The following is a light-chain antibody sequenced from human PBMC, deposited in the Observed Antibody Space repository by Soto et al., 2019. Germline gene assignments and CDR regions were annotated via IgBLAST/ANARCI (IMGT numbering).Light chain of an antibody. V-gene: IGKV1-39*01. J-gene: IGKJ2*01. Sequence: IQMTQSPSSLSASAADRVSITFQASQDTSNYLNWYLQKPGKAPKLLIYDASSLLSGVPSRFSGSGSGTDFTLTIASLQPEDFSTYYCQQSDSTPYTFGQGTKVDI. CDR2: DAS. CDR3: QQSDSTPYT. CDR1: QDTSNY.